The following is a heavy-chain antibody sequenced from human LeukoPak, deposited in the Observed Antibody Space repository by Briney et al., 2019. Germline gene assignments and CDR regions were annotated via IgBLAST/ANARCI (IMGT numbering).Heavy chain of an antibody. D-gene: IGHD3-10*01. Sequence: SETLSLTCAVYGGSFSGYYWSWIRQPPGKGLEWIGYIYYSGSTNYNPSLKSRVTISADTSKNQFSLKLSSVTAADTAVYYCARGLGFGESSYYYYYMDVWGKGTTVTVSS. J-gene: IGHJ6*03. CDR2: IYYSGST. CDR3: ARGLGFGESSYYYYYMDV. V-gene: IGHV4-59*01. CDR1: GGSFSGYY.